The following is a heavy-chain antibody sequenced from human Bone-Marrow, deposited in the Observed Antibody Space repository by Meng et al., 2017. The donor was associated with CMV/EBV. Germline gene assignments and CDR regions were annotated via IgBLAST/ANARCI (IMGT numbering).Heavy chain of an antibody. J-gene: IGHJ6*02. V-gene: IGHV3-30-3*01. D-gene: IGHD2-2*01. CDR1: GFNFNTYS. CDR2: ISYDGGNK. Sequence: GGSLRLSCAASGFNFNTYSMHWVRQAPGKGLEWVAIISYDGGNKYYADSVKGRFTISRDNAKNSLYLQMNSLRAEDTALYYCARRVVPAADDYYGMDVWGQGTTVTVSS. CDR3: ARRVVPAADDYYGMDV.